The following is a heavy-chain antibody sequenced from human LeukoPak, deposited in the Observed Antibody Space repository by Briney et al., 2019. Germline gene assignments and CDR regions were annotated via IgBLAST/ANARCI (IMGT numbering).Heavy chain of an antibody. J-gene: IGHJ4*02. CDR2: ITNTGGT. CDR3: AKGYRCFDC. CDR1: GFTSSNYI. D-gene: IGHD2-2*01. V-gene: IGHV3-23*01. Sequence: GGSLRLSCVASGFTSSNYIMRWVRQAPGRGLEWVSTITNTGGTYYPDSVKGRFTISRDDSKNTLYLQMNSLRAEDTAIYYCAKGYRCFDCWGQGTLVTVSS.